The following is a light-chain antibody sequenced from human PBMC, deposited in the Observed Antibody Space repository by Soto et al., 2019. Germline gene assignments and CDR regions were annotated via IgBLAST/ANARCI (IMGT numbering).Light chain of an antibody. V-gene: IGKV3-11*01. CDR2: DAS. J-gene: IGKJ4*02. CDR3: QQRSNWPPDT. Sequence: DIVLTQYPATLSLSPVSTATLSCRASQNINRHLAWYRQKPGQAPRLLIYDASNRATGIPARFSGSGSGTDFTLTISSLEPEDFGVYYCQQRSNWPPDTVGGGTKVDIK. CDR1: QNINRH.